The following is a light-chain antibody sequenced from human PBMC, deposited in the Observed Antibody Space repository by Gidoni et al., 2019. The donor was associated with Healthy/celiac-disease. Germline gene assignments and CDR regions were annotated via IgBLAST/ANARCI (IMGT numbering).Light chain of an antibody. Sequence: DIQMTQSPSSLSASVGDRVTITCRASQVIRYDLGWYQQKPEKAPKRLIYAASSLQSGVPARFSGSGSGTEFTLTISSLQPEDFATYYCLQHNSYPPYTLGQGTKLEIK. CDR2: AAS. CDR1: QVIRYD. J-gene: IGKJ2*01. CDR3: LQHNSYPPYT. V-gene: IGKV1-17*01.